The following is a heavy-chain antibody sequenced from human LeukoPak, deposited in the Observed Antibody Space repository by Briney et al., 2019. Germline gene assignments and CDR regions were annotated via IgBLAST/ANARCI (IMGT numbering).Heavy chain of an antibody. CDR3: VSSTGQQLIPYDY. V-gene: IGHV3-66*02. CDR2: IYGAGAA. J-gene: IGHJ4*02. D-gene: IGHD6-13*01. Sequence: GGSLRLSCAASGINVSANYMTWIRQAPGKGLEWVSLIYGAGAAYYAESVGGRFIISRDNSKNTLFLQMNSLRAEDTAVYYCVSSTGQQLIPYDYWGQGTHVAVSS. CDR1: GINVSANY.